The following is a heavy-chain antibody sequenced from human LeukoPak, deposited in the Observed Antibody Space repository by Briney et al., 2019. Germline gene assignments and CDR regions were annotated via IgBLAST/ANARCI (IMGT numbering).Heavy chain of an antibody. CDR3: ARDLTIFTFPYYYYTLDI. J-gene: IGHJ3*02. D-gene: IGHD3-22*01. CDR2: IKEDGNEK. Sequence: GGSLRLSCAASGFTFSDYWMTWVRQAPGKGLEWVANIKEDGNEKYYVDSVKGRFTISRDNAKNSLYLQMNSLRVEDTAVYYCARDLTIFTFPYYYYTLDIWGQGTKVAVSS. CDR1: GFTFSDYW. V-gene: IGHV3-7*01.